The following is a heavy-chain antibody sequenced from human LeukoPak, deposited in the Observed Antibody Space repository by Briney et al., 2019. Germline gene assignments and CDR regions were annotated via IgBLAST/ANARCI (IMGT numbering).Heavy chain of an antibody. CDR3: ARTPPGRSSAYSWFDP. CDR2: ISAYNGNT. J-gene: IGHJ5*02. Sequence: ASVKVSCKASGYTFTSYGISWVRQAPGQGLEWMGWISAYNGNTNYAQKLQGRVTMTTDTSTSAAYMELRSLRSDDTAVYYCARTPPGRSSAYSWFDPWGQGTLSPSPQ. CDR1: GYTFTSYG. V-gene: IGHV1-18*01. D-gene: IGHD3-16*01.